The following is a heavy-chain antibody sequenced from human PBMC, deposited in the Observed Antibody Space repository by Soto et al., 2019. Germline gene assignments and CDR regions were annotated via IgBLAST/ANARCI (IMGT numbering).Heavy chain of an antibody. CDR2: INHRGTT. CDR1: GGSFSGYY. V-gene: IGHV4-34*01. J-gene: IGHJ3*02. CDR3: ASGLVGATHYDAFDI. Sequence: QVQLQQWGAGLLKPSETLSLTCAVYGGSFSGYYWNWIRQPPGQGLEWIGKINHRGTTNYNPSLKSRVTISIDTSRNQLSLKFSSVTAADTAVYYCASGLVGATHYDAFDICGQGTMVTVSS. D-gene: IGHD1-26*01.